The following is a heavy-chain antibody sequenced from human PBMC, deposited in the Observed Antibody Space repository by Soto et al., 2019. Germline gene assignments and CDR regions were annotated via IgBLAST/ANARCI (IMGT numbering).Heavy chain of an antibody. J-gene: IGHJ4*02. CDR3: AKTETFNGYYNAFDY. D-gene: IGHD3-9*01. Sequence: EVQLSESGGGLVQPGGSLRLSCAASGFSFAGYALTWVRLAPGKGLEWVASISGGGGSTYYADSVKGRFSISRDNSNRMAYLQMGSLTAGDTAVYYCAKTETFNGYYNAFDYWGQGTRVTVSS. V-gene: IGHV3-23*01. CDR1: GFSFAGYA. CDR2: ISGGGGST.